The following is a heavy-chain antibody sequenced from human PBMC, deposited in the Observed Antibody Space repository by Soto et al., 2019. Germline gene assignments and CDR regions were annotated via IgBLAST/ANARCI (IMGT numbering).Heavy chain of an antibody. V-gene: IGHV4-39*01. J-gene: IGHJ6*02. Sequence: QLQLQESGPGLVKPSETLSLTCTVSGGSISSSSYYWGWIRQPPGKGLEWIGSIYYSGSTYYNPSLKSRVTISVDTSKNPFSLRLGSVAAADMGVYSCARTLTTVVPVDVWGQGTTVTVSS. CDR2: IYYSGST. CDR1: GGSISSSSYY. CDR3: ARTLTTVVPVDV. D-gene: IGHD4-17*01.